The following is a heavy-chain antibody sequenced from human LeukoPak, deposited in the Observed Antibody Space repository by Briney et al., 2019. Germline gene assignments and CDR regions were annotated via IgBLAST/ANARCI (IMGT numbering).Heavy chain of an antibody. CDR1: GFTFSSYA. J-gene: IGHJ5*02. CDR3: TTDKRFDP. Sequence: GGSLRLSCAASGFTFSSYAMSWVRQAPGKGLEWVGRTKSKTDGGTTDYAAPVKGRFTISRDDSKNTLYLQMNSLKTEDTAVYYCTTDKRFDPWGQGTLVTVSS. CDR2: TKSKTDGGTT. V-gene: IGHV3-15*01.